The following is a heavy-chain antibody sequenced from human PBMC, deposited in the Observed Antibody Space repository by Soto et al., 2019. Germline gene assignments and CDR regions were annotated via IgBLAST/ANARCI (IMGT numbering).Heavy chain of an antibody. Sequence: PSETLSLTCAVYGGSFSGYDWSWIRQPPGKGLEWIGEINHSGSTNYNHSLKRRVTISVDTSTNQFSLKLSSVTAADTAGYYCARRPPYYYGSGSAFDYWGPGTLVPVSS. J-gene: IGHJ4*02. CDR2: INHSGST. CDR1: GGSFSGYD. CDR3: ARRPPYYYGSGSAFDY. D-gene: IGHD3-10*01. V-gene: IGHV4-34*01.